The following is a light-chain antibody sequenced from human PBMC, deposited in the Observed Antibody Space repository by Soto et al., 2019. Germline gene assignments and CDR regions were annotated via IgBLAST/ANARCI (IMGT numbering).Light chain of an antibody. CDR3: QQRHMWPIT. CDR2: DAY. V-gene: IGKV3-11*01. Sequence: EVVLTQSPVTLSLSPGERATLSCRASQSFRGLLAWYQHKPGQAPRLLIYDAYNRATGIPPRFSGSGSGTDFTLTISILEPEDSAVYYCQQRHMWPITFGQGTRLEIK. CDR1: QSFRGL. J-gene: IGKJ5*01.